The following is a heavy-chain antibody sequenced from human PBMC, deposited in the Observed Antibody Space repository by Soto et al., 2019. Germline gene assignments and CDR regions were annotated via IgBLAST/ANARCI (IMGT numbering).Heavy chain of an antibody. J-gene: IGHJ4*02. CDR1: GGSISSSY. Sequence: SETLSLTCTVSGGSISSSYWTWFRQPPGKGLEWIGYIYYSGSTNYNPSLKSRVTISVDTSKNQFSLKLSSVTAADTAVYYCAREPSSSWYYFVSGGQGALVPVSS. V-gene: IGHV4-59*12. CDR3: AREPSSSWYYFVS. CDR2: IYYSGST. D-gene: IGHD6-13*01.